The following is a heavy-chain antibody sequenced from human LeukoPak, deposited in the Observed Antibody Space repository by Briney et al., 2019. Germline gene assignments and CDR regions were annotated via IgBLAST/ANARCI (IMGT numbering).Heavy chain of an antibody. V-gene: IGHV3-48*04. Sequence: GGSLRLSCAASGFTFSSYSMNWVRQAPGKGLEWVSYISSSSSTIYYADSVKGRFTISRDNAKNSLHLQMNSLRAEDTAVYYCATIQGNWFDPWGQGTLVTVSS. CDR2: ISSSSSTI. CDR3: ATIQGNWFDP. CDR1: GFTFSSYS. J-gene: IGHJ5*02.